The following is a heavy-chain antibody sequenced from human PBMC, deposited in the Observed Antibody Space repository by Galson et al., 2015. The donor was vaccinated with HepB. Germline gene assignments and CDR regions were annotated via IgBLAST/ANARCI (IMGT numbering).Heavy chain of an antibody. CDR1: GYRFSNYW. Sequence: QSGAEVKKPGESLKISCKGSGYRFSNYWIAWVRQLPGKRLEWMGIIYPGDFDTRYSPSFQGRVTISADKSISTAYLQWSSLKASDTAMYYCARVGDGYKSFYYYMDVWGKGTSVTVSS. D-gene: IGHD5-24*01. CDR3: ARVGDGYKSFYYYMDV. J-gene: IGHJ6*03. CDR2: IYPGDFDT. V-gene: IGHV5-51*03.